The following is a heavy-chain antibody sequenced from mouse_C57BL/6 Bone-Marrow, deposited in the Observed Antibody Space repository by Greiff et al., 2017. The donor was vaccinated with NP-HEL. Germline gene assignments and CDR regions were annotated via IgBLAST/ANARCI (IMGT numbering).Heavy chain of an antibody. CDR3: TRRGGDWFAY. CDR2: IDPETGGT. J-gene: IGHJ3*01. CDR1: GYTFPAYK. Sequence: VQLQASGAELVRPGASVTLSCKASGYTFPAYKMPWVKQTPVHGLEWIGSIDPETGGTASNQKFKGKAILTADKSSSTAYMELRSLTSEDSAVYYCTRRGGDWFAYWGQGTLVTVAA. V-gene: IGHV1-15*01.